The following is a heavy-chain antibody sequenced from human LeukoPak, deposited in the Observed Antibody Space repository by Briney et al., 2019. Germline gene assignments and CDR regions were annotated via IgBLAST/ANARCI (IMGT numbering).Heavy chain of an antibody. CDR3: ARGLDYYGSTTYWFDP. D-gene: IGHD3-10*01. CDR2: INHSGSI. V-gene: IGHV4-34*01. Sequence: PSETLSLTCAVYGGSFSGYYWSWIRQPSGKGLEWIGEINHSGSINYNPSLKSRVTISVDTSKNQFSLKLSSVTAADTAVYYCARGLDYYGSTTYWFDPWGQGTLVTVSS. CDR1: GGSFSGYY. J-gene: IGHJ5*02.